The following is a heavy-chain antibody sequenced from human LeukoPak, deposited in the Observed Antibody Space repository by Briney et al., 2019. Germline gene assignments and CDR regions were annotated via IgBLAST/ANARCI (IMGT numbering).Heavy chain of an antibody. Sequence: ASVKVSCKASGYTFTSYGISWVRQAPGQGLEWMGWINPNSGGTNYAQKFQGRVTMTRDTSISTAYMELSRLRSDDTAVYYCAREVEYSSSPLGYWGQGTLVTVSS. D-gene: IGHD6-6*01. CDR1: GYTFTSYG. V-gene: IGHV1-2*02. J-gene: IGHJ4*02. CDR2: INPNSGGT. CDR3: AREVEYSSSPLGY.